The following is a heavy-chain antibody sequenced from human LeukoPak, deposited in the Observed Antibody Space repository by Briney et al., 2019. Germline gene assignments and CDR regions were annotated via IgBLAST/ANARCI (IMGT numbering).Heavy chain of an antibody. CDR2: ISSSSSYI. D-gene: IGHD3-3*01. V-gene: IGHV3-21*01. CDR3: AGANSGFWSGYLSY. J-gene: IGHJ4*02. Sequence: GGSLRLSCAASGFTFSSYSMNWVRQAPGKGLEWVSSISSSSSYIYYADSVKGRFTFSRDNAKNSLYLQMNSLRAEDTAVYYCAGANSGFWSGYLSYWGQGTLVTVSS. CDR1: GFTFSSYS.